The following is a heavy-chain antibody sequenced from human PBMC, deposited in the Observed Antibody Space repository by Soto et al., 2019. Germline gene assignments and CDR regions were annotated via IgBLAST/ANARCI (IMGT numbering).Heavy chain of an antibody. J-gene: IGHJ4*02. CDR3: ARAADLFYDTSGYYRAVFDY. CDR2: MYHSGST. D-gene: IGHD3-22*01. CDR1: GGPISSGDYS. V-gene: IGHV4-30-2*01. Sequence: SETLSLTCAVSGGPISSGDYSWSWFRQPPGKGLEWIGYMYHSGSTYFNPSLKSRVAMSVDGSKKQFALRLISVTAADTAVYYCARAADLFYDTSGYYRAVFDYWGQGIPITVSS.